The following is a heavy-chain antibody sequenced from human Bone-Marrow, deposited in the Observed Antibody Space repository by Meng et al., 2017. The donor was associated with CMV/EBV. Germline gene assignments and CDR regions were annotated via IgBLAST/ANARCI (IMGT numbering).Heavy chain of an antibody. Sequence: SETLSLTCTVSGDSISGYYVSWIRQRPGEGPEWIAYISDSGSTNYNPSLKSRVTISIDTSKTQFSLSLTSVTAADTAMYYCAREGGNGDYYYGMDVWGQGTTVTVSS. CDR2: ISDSGST. D-gene: IGHD4-23*01. J-gene: IGHJ6*02. CDR1: GDSISGYY. V-gene: IGHV4-59*01. CDR3: AREGGNGDYYYGMDV.